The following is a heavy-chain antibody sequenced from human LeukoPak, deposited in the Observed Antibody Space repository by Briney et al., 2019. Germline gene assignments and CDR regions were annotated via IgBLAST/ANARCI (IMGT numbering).Heavy chain of an antibody. J-gene: IGHJ4*02. V-gene: IGHV3-23*01. D-gene: IGHD2-8*01. CDR2: ISGSGGSA. CDR1: GFTFSSYA. CDR3: AKDRSCTNDICHGDFDY. Sequence: RGSLRLSCAASGFTFSSYAVSWVRQAPGKGLEWVSSISGSGGSAYSADSVKGRFTISRDNSKNTLYLQMNSLRAEDTALYYCAKDRSCTNDICHGDFDYWGQGTLVTVSS.